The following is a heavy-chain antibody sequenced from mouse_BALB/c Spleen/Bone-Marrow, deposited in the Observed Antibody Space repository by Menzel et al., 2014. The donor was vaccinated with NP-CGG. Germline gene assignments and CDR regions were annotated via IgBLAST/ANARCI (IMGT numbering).Heavy chain of an antibody. J-gene: IGHJ4*01. CDR3: VRHMDY. CDR2: IRSKSNNYAT. V-gene: IGHV10-1*02. CDR1: GFTFNTYA. Sequence: DVKLVESGGGLVQPKGSLKLSCAASGFTFNTYAMNWVRQAPGKGLEWVARIRSKSNNYATYYADTVKDRFTISRDDSQSMLYLQMNNLKTEDTAMYYCVRHMDYWGQGTSVTVSS.